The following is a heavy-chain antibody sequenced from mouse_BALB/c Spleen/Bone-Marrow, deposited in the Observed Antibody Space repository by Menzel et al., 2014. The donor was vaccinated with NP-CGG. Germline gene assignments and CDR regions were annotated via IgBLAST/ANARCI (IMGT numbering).Heavy chain of an antibody. V-gene: IGHV14-4*02. CDR1: GFNIKDYY. Sequence: EVQRVESGAELVRSGASVKLSCTASGFNIKDYYMHWVKQRPEQGLEWIGWIDPENGDAEYAPKFRGKATMTADTSSNTAYLQLSSLTSEDTAVYYCNEGYGNYGYWGQGTTLTVSS. D-gene: IGHD2-10*02. J-gene: IGHJ2*01. CDR2: IDPENGDA. CDR3: NEGYGNYGY.